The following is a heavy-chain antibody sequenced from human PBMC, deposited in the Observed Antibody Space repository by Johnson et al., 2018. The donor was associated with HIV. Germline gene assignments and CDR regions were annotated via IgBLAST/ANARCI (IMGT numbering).Heavy chain of an antibody. V-gene: IGHV3-30*02. CDR1: GFIFSSYG. J-gene: IGHJ3*01. Sequence: QVQLLESGGGVVQPGGSLRLSCAASGFIFSSYGMHWVRQAPGKGLEWVAFIRYDGSNKYYADSVKGRFTISRDNSKNTLYLQMNSLRAEDTAVYYCAREMAWEDAFDVWGQGTMVTVSS. D-gene: IGHD5-24*01. CDR2: IRYDGSNK. CDR3: AREMAWEDAFDV.